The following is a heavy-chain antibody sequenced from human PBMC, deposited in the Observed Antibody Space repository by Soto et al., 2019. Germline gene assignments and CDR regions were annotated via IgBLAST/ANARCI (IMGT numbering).Heavy chain of an antibody. CDR1: GGSISGYY. CDR2: IYYTGST. V-gene: IGHV4-59*08. J-gene: IGHJ4*02. CDR3: ARHALLDC. Sequence: SETLSLTCTVSGGSISGYYWSWIRQPPGKRLEWIGYIYYTGSTNYNPSLRSRVTISIDTSKNQFSLQLSSVTAADTAVYFCARHALLDCRGQRTPVTGSS.